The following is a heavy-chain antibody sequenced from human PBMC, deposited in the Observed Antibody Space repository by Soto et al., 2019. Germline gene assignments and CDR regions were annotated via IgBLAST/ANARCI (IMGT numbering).Heavy chain of an antibody. CDR2: MYYSGST. D-gene: IGHD5-12*01. Sequence: QLQLQESGPGLVKPSETLSLTCTVSGGSISSSSYYWGWIRQPPGKGLEWIGSMYYSGSTYNNPSLKSRVTLSGDTSKNQFSLNLSSVTAADTAVYYCARHFVVATVKYLENWGQGSLVTVSS. V-gene: IGHV4-39*01. J-gene: IGHJ4*02. CDR3: ARHFVVATVKYLEN. CDR1: GGSISSSSYY.